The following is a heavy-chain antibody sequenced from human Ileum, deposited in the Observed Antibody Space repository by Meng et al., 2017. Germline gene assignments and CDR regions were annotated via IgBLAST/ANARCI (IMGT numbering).Heavy chain of an antibody. D-gene: IGHD3-10*02. J-gene: IGHJ2*01. CDR2: VYHSGST. V-gene: IGHV4-4*02. CDR1: GGSIESNNW. CDR3: ARADYVRYFDL. Sequence: QPQESGPGLVKPSETLSLTCAVSGGSIESNNWWTWIRQPPGQGLEWIGEVYHSGSTHYNPSLQSRVTISIDNSKNRFSLSLNSVTAADTAIYYCARADYVRYFDLWGRGTLVTVSS.